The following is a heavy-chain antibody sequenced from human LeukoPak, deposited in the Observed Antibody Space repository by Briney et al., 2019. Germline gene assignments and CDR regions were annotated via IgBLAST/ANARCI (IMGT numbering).Heavy chain of an antibody. J-gene: IGHJ4*02. V-gene: IGHV3-33*06. Sequence: PGGSLRLSCAASGFTFSSYGMHWVRQAPGKGLEWVAVIWYDGSNKYYADSVKGRFTISRGNSKNTLYLQMNSLRVEDTAVYYCAKGLGKATITPLGYWGQGTLVTVSS. CDR1: GFTFSSYG. CDR3: AKGLGKATITPLGY. D-gene: IGHD5-24*01. CDR2: IWYDGSNK.